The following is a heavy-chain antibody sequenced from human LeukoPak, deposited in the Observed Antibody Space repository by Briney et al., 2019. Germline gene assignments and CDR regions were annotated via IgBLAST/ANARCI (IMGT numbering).Heavy chain of an antibody. V-gene: IGHV4-34*01. Sequence: SETLSLTCAVYGGSFSGYYWGWIRQPPGKGLEWIGEINHSGSTNYNPSLKSRVTISVDTSKNQFSLKLSSVTAADTAVYYCARWEGNYYDSSGHYYFDYWGQGTLVTVSS. CDR3: ARWEGNYYDSSGHYYFDY. CDR1: GGSFSGYY. CDR2: INHSGST. D-gene: IGHD3-22*01. J-gene: IGHJ4*02.